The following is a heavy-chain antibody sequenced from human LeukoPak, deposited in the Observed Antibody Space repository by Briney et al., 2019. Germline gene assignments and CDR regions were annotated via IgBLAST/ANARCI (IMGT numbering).Heavy chain of an antibody. V-gene: IGHV3-7*01. CDR3: AKDLNYYGSGSIDW. D-gene: IGHD3-10*01. CDR2: IKPDGSPG. CDR1: GFTISGSW. Sequence: PGGSLRLSCAASGFTISGSWMTWVRQAPGKGLEWVANIKPDGSPGLQLGSVRGRFTVSRDNAQNSVYLQMNSLRADDTGVYYRAKDLNYYGSGSIDWWGQGTLVTVSS. J-gene: IGHJ4*02.